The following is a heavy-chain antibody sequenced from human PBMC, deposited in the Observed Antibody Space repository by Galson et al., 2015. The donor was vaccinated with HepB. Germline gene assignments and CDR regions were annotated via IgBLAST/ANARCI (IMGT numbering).Heavy chain of an antibody. CDR2: ISAYNGNT. J-gene: IGHJ4*02. CDR3: ARVQRITMIVSGYGDY. CDR1: GYTFTSYG. V-gene: IGHV1-18*04. D-gene: IGHD3-22*01. Sequence: SVKVSCKASGYTFTSYGISWVRQAPGQGLEWMGWISAYNGNTNYAQKLQGRVTMTTDTSTSTAYMELRSLRSDDTAVYYCARVQRITMIVSGYGDYWGQGTLVTVSS.